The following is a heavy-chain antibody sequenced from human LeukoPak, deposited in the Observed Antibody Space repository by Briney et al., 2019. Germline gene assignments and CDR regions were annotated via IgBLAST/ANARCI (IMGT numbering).Heavy chain of an antibody. CDR1: GGSFSGYY. Sequence: SETLSLTCAVYGGSFSGYYWSWIRQPPGKGLEWIGEINHSGSTNYNPSLKSRVTISVDTSKNQFSLKLSSVTAADTAVYYCARSSGWHLLLLDYWGQGTLVTVSS. CDR2: INHSGST. V-gene: IGHV4-34*01. CDR3: ARSSGWHLLLLDY. D-gene: IGHD6-25*01. J-gene: IGHJ4*02.